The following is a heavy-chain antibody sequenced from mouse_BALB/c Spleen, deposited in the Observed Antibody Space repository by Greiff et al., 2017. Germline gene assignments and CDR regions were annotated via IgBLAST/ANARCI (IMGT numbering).Heavy chain of an antibody. J-gene: IGHJ3*01. CDR1: GFTFSSFG. V-gene: IGHV5-17*02. CDR2: ISSGSSTI. CDR3: ARSFDY. Sequence: DVMLVESGGGLVQPGGSRKLSCAASGFTFSSFGMHWVRQAPEKGLEWVAYISSGSSTIYYADTVKGRFTISRDNPKNTLFLQMTSLRSEDTAMYYCARSFDYWGQGTLVTVSA.